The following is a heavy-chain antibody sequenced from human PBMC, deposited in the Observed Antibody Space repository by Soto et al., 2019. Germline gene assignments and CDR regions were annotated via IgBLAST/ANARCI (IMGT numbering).Heavy chain of an antibody. Sequence: PGGSLRLSCAACGFTFSSYSMNWVSQAPGKGLEWVSSISSSSSYIYYADSVKGRFTISRDNPKNSLYLQMNSLRAEDTAVYFCARLEAAAGRGGWFDPWGQGTLVTVSS. D-gene: IGHD6-13*01. CDR3: ARLEAAAGRGGWFDP. CDR1: GFTFSSYS. CDR2: ISSSSSYI. J-gene: IGHJ5*02. V-gene: IGHV3-21*01.